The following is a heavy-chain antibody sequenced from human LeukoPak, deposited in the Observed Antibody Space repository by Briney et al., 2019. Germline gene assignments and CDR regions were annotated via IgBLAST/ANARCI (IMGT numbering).Heavy chain of an antibody. CDR3: ARGDYVWGSYRSVRYYFDY. D-gene: IGHD3-16*02. CDR2: IYYSGST. J-gene: IGHJ4*02. Sequence: SETLSLTCTVSGGSISSGGYYWSWIRQHPGKGLEWIGYIYYSGSTYYNPSLKSRVTISVDTSKNQFSLKLSSVTAADTAVYYCARGDYVWGSYRSVRYYFDYWGQGTLVTVSS. V-gene: IGHV4-31*03. CDR1: GGSISSGGYY.